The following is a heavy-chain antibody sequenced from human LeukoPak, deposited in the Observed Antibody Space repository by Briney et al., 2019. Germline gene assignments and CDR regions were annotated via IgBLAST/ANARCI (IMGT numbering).Heavy chain of an antibody. V-gene: IGHV4-39*01. J-gene: IGHJ4*02. CDR1: GGSFSSSSYY. D-gene: IGHD1-26*01. CDR3: GSTYYNPSLKSRVTISVDTSKNQFSLKLSSVTAADTAIYYCARIDGGHHLSPFDY. CDR2: FYFSWGT. Sequence: PSETLSLTCTVSGGSFSSSSYYWGWIRQPPGKGLEWVWGFYFSWGTYYKPSLQNRGHIFVDPVQDQVLLEVRLVNPPEPGFYYSGSTYYNPSLKSRVTISVDTSKNQFSLKLSSVTAADTAIYYCARIDGGHHLSPFDYWGQGTLVTVSS.